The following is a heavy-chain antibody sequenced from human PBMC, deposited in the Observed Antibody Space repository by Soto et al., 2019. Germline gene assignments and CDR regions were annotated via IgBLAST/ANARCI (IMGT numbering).Heavy chain of an antibody. D-gene: IGHD2-2*01. CDR1: GFTVSNTY. V-gene: IGHV3-53*02. Sequence: EVQLVETGGGLIQPGGSLRLSCAASGFTVSNTYMTWVRQPPGKGLECVSVIYTAGGTNYADSVKGRFIISRDNSKKTLYLQMNSLRAEDTAVYYCARALPVAKGGFDPWGQGNLVTVSS. CDR2: IYTAGGT. CDR3: ARALPVAKGGFDP. J-gene: IGHJ5*02.